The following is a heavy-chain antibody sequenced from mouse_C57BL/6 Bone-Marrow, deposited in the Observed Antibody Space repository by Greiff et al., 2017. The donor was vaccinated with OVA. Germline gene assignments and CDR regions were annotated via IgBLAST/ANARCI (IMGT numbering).Heavy chain of an antibody. CDR3: ASLWLRRAMDY. V-gene: IGHV3-6*01. CDR2: ISYDGSN. D-gene: IGHD2-2*01. CDR1: GYSITSGYY. Sequence: EVQLVESGPGLVKPSQSLSLTCSVTGYSITSGYYWNWIRQFPGNKLEWMGYISYDGSNNYNPSLKNRISITRDTSKNQFFLKLNSVTTEDTATYYCASLWLRRAMDYWGQGTSVTVSS. J-gene: IGHJ4*01.